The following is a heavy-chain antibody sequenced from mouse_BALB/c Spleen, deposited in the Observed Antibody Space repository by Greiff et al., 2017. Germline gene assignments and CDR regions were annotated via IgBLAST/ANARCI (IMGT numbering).Heavy chain of an antibody. D-gene: IGHD3-3*01. Sequence: VKLMESGPELVKPGASVKISCKASGYAFSSSWMNWVKQRPGQGLEWIGRIYPGDGDTNYNGKFKGKATLTADKSSSTAYMQLSSLTSVDSAVYFCARRRDGYAMDYWGQGTSVTVSS. CDR2: IYPGDGDT. V-gene: IGHV1-82*01. CDR3: ARRRDGYAMDY. J-gene: IGHJ4*01. CDR1: GYAFSSSW.